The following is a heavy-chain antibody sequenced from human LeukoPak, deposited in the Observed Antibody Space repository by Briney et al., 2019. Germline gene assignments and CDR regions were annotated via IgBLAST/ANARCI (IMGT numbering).Heavy chain of an antibody. CDR1: GFTFSNYA. CDR2: INHNGNVN. V-gene: IGHV3-7*03. CDR3: ARGGGLDV. J-gene: IGHJ6*02. Sequence: GGSLRLSCVVSGFTFSNYAMNWVRQAPGKGLEWVASINHNGNVNYYVDSVKGRFTISRDNAKNSLYLQMSNLRAEDTAVYFCARGGGLDVWGQGATVTVSS. D-gene: IGHD3-16*01.